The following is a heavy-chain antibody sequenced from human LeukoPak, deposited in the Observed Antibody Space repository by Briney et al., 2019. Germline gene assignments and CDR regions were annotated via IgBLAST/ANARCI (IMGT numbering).Heavy chain of an antibody. CDR2: INPSGGST. CDR1: GYTFTSYY. CDR3: ARGGVVVPAASKRGHYYYYYMDV. J-gene: IGHJ6*03. V-gene: IGHV1-46*01. D-gene: IGHD2-2*01. Sequence: ASVKVSCKASGYTFTSYYMHWVRQAPGQGLEWMGIINPSGGSTSYAQKLQGRVTMTRDMSTSTVYMELSSLRSEDTAVYYCARGGVVVPAASKRGHYYYYYMDVWGKGTTVTVSS.